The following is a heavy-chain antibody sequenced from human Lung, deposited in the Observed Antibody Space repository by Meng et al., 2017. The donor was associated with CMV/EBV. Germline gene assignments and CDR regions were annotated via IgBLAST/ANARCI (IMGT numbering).Heavy chain of an antibody. D-gene: IGHD3-22*01. CDR2: VNHRGSS. CDR3: AREAAGDYDSSVPVDY. CDR1: GGAFSHNY. J-gene: IGHJ4*02. Sequence: SETLSLTCAVSGGAFSHNYWSWIRQPPGKGLEWIGEVNHRGSSNYNPSLMSRVTISVDTSKKQCSLKMSSVTAADTAVYYCAREAAGDYDSSVPVDYWGQGXLVTVSS. V-gene: IGHV4-34*01.